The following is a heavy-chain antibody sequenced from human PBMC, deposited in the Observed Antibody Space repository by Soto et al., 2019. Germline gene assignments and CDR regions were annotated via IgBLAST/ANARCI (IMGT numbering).Heavy chain of an antibody. V-gene: IGHV1-3*01. CDR2: INAGTGNT. Sequence: QVQLVQSGAEVKTPGASVKLSCKASGYIFTNYAIHWVRQATGQRLEWMGWINAGTGNTRYSQKFQGRITIRTDASASTAYIDLNSLRSEDTAVYYCARDRTTSSTRQFDYWGQGSLVTVSS. CDR1: GYIFTNYA. CDR3: ARDRTTSSTRQFDY. D-gene: IGHD4-17*01. J-gene: IGHJ4*02.